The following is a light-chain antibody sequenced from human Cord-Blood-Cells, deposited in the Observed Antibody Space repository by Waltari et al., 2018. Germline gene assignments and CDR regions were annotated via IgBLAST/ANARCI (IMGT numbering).Light chain of an antibody. V-gene: IGLV2-8*01. CDR1: SSDVGGYNY. Sequence: QSALTQPPSASGSPGQSVTISCTGTSSDVGGYNYVSWYQQHPGKAPKLGIYEVSKRPSGVPDRFSGSKSGNTASLTVSGLQAEDEADYYCSSYAGSNRVFGGGTKLTVL. CDR3: SSYAGSNRV. J-gene: IGLJ3*02. CDR2: EVS.